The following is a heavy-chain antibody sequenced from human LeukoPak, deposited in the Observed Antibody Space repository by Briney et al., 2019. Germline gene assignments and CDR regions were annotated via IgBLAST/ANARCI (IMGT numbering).Heavy chain of an antibody. CDR1: GFIFSSYG. J-gene: IGHJ4*02. D-gene: IGHD3-22*01. V-gene: IGHV3-33*06. Sequence: GGSLRLSCAASGFIFSSYGMHWVRQAPGKGLEWVARIWHDGSNDDYADSVKGRFTISRDNSKSTLYLQMNSLRAEDTAIYYCAKVTGDYYDTSGAFDYWGQGTLVTVSS. CDR3: AKVTGDYYDTSGAFDY. CDR2: IWHDGSND.